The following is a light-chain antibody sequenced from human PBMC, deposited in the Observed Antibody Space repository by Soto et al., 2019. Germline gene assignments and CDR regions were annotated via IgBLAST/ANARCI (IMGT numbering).Light chain of an antibody. CDR1: NIDSRT. CDR2: DNS. Sequence: SYELTQPPSVSVAPGQTATISCGENNIDSRTVHWYQQKPGQAPLLVVYDNSFRPSGIPNRFSGSNSGNTATLTISRVEAGDEADYYCQVWDNVDDHIYVFGTGT. V-gene: IGLV3-21*02. J-gene: IGLJ1*01. CDR3: QVWDNVDDHIYV.